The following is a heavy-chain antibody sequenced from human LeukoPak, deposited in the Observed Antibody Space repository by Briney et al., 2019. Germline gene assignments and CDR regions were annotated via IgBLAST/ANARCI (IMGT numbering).Heavy chain of an antibody. V-gene: IGHV3-7*01. J-gene: IGHJ4*02. D-gene: IGHD5-24*01. CDR1: GFTFSSYW. CDR2: IKQDGSEK. CDR3: AGGRDVYRY. Sequence: GGSLRLSCAASGFTFSSYWMTWVRQAPGKGLEWVANIKQDGSEKYYVDSVKGRYTISRDNAKNSLYLQMNSLRAEDTAVYYCAGGRDVYRYWGQGTLVTVSS.